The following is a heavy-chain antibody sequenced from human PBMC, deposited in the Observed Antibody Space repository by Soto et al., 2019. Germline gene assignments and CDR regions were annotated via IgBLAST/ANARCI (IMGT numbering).Heavy chain of an antibody. CDR1: GGSISSYY. V-gene: IGHV4-59*01. CDR3: ARAGNSIFGGGMVV. Sequence: QVQLQESGPGLVKPSETLSLTCTVPGGSISSYYWSWIRQPPGKGLVWIGYIYYSGSSNYNPSLRSRVPISVNTSKNHVSLMLSSVTAADTAVYSCARAGNSIFGGGMVVWGQGTTVTVS. J-gene: IGHJ6*02. CDR2: IYYSGSS. D-gene: IGHD2-21*01.